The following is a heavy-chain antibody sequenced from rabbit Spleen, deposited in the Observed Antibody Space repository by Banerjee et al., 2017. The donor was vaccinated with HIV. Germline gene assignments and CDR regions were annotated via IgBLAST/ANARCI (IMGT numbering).Heavy chain of an antibody. Sequence: VESGGGLVQPGASLTLTCIASGVSFSGDSYMCWVRQAPGKGLEWIVCIDIGSSGFTYFASWAKGRFTISKTSSTTVTLQMTSLTAADTATYFCARDTGSSFSSYGMDLWGPGTLVTVS. J-gene: IGHJ6*01. V-gene: IGHV1S40*01. CDR3: ARDTGSSFSSYGMDL. CDR2: IDIGSSGFT. D-gene: IGHD8-1*01. CDR1: GVSFSGDSY.